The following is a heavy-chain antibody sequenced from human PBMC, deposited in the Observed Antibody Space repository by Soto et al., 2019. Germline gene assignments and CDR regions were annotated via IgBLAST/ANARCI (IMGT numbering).Heavy chain of an antibody. J-gene: IGHJ6*03. CDR2: IYYSGST. Sequence: SETLSLTCTVSGGSISSGGYYWSWIRQHPGKGLEWIGYIYYSGSTYYNPSLKSRVTISVDTSKNQFSLKLSSVTAADTAVYYCARDFGLDYYYYMDVWGKGTTVT. CDR3: ARDFGLDYYYYMDV. D-gene: IGHD3-10*01. V-gene: IGHV4-31*03. CDR1: GGSISSGGYY.